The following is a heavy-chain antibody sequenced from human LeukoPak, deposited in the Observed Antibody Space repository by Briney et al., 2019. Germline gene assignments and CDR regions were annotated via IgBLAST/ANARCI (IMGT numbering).Heavy chain of an antibody. CDR2: FSASSTST. CDR1: GFTFSSYA. D-gene: IGHD3-9*01. J-gene: IGHJ5*01. CDR3: AKGDSYYDLLTCFDF. Sequence: GGSLRLSCAASGFTFSSYAMSWVRQSPGKGLEWVSTFSASSTSTYYADSVKGRFTISRDNSKKTLFLQMNSLRDDDTAVYYCAKGDSYYDLLTCFDFWGPGTLVTVSS. V-gene: IGHV3-23*01.